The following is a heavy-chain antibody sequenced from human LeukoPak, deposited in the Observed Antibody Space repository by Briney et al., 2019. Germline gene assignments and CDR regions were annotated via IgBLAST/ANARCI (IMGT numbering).Heavy chain of an antibody. CDR3: ARGDYGSGSYRYFDY. V-gene: IGHV1-18*01. CDR1: GYTFTSYG. Sequence: ASVKVSCKASGYTFTSYGVSWVRQAPGQGLKWMGWISAYNGNTNYALKLQGRVTMTTDTSTSTAYMELRSLRSDDTAVYYCARGDYGSGSYRYFDYWGQGTLVTVSS. CDR2: ISAYNGNT. D-gene: IGHD3-10*01. J-gene: IGHJ4*02.